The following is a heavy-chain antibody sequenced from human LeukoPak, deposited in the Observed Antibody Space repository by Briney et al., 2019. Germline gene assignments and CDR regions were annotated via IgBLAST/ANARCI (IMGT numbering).Heavy chain of an antibody. Sequence: SETLSLTCTVSGGSISSYYWSWIRQPPGKGLEWIGYIYYSGSSNYNPSLKSRVTISVDTSKNQFSLKLNSVTAADTAVYYCARDLGYYYGSGSYYNGDAFDIWGQGTMVTVSS. CDR1: GGSISSYY. CDR2: IYYSGSS. D-gene: IGHD3-10*01. CDR3: ARDLGYYYGSGSYYNGDAFDI. V-gene: IGHV4-59*01. J-gene: IGHJ3*02.